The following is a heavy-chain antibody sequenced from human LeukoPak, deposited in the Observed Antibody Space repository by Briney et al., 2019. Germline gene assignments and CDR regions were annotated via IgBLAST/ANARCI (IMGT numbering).Heavy chain of an antibody. Sequence: GGSLRLSCAVSGYPFSSFALSWVRQAPGKGLEWVSSISRSTETTLYADSVKGRFTISRDNSKNTGFLQMNHLRAEDTAIYYCAKRAAVSGVVGPFDYWGQGTLVTVSS. V-gene: IGHV3-23*01. J-gene: IGHJ4*02. D-gene: IGHD6-19*01. CDR3: AKRAAVSGVVGPFDY. CDR2: ISRSTETT. CDR1: GYPFSSFA.